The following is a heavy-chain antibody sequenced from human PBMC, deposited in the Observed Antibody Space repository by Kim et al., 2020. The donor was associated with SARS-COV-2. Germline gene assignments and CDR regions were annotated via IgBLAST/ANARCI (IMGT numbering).Heavy chain of an antibody. V-gene: IGHV4-39*01. CDR3: ARPTFGDYGGNNLHFDY. J-gene: IGHJ4*02. D-gene: IGHD4-17*01. Sequence: LKSRVTISVDTSKNQFSLKLSSVTAADTAVYYCARPTFGDYGGNNLHFDYWGQGTLVTVSS.